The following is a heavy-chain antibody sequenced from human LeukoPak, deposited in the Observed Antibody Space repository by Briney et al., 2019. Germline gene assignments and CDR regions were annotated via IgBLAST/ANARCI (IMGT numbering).Heavy chain of an antibody. CDR1: GFTFSSYS. J-gene: IGHJ3*02. CDR3: ARDPTGDQGDDAFDI. Sequence: PGGSLRLSCAASGFTFSSYSMNWVRQAPGKGLEWVSYISSSSSTIYYADSVKGRFTISRDNAKNSLYLQMNSLRAEDTAVYYCARDPTGDQGDDAFDIWGQGTMVTVSS. D-gene: IGHD7-27*01. V-gene: IGHV3-48*04. CDR2: ISSSSSTI.